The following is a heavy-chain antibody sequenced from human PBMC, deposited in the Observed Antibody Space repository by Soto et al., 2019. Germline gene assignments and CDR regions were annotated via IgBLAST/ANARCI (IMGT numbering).Heavy chain of an antibody. CDR2: ISGSGGPS. V-gene: IGHV3-23*01. J-gene: IGHJ6*03. CDR1: GFTFSIYA. CDR3: AKNYYYYYYMDV. Sequence: EVQLLESGGGLVQPGGSLRLSCAASGFTFSIYAMSWVRQAPGKGLEWVSAISGSGGPSYYADSVKGRFTISRDNSNSTLYLQMNNLRAEDTAIYYCAKNYYYYYYMDVWGNGTTVTVSS.